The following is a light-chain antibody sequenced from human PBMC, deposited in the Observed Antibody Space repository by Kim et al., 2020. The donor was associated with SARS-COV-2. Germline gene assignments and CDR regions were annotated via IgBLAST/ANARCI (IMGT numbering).Light chain of an antibody. CDR3: QQRSNWPL. Sequence: LSLSPGERAPTSCVASQSVRCYLPWYPQTPGQAPRLLLYDASNRATGTPAMFSGSGSGTDFTLTISSLEPEYFAVYYCQQRSNWPLFGQGTKLEI. CDR2: DAS. J-gene: IGKJ2*01. CDR1: QSVRCY. V-gene: IGKV3-11*01.